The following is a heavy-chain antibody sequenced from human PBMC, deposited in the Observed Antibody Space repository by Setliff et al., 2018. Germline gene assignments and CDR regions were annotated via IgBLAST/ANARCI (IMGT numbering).Heavy chain of an antibody. D-gene: IGHD5-18*01. J-gene: IGHJ4*02. CDR3: ARLPPLHTPMALTFDY. V-gene: IGHV4-61*09. CDR2: FHTGGAT. CDR1: GGSISSGGFY. Sequence: PSETLSLTCSVSGGSISSGGFYWSWIRQSAGRGLEWIGHFHTGGATDYNLSLKSRVTISVDTSKNQFSLELRSVTAADTAVYYCARLPPLHTPMALTFDYWGQGILVTVSS.